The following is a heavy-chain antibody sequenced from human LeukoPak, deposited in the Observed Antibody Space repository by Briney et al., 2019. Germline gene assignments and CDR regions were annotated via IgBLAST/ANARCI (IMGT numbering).Heavy chain of an antibody. CDR3: ARAAGYSSGWPLDY. J-gene: IGHJ4*02. CDR2: IWHDGSNT. V-gene: IGHV3-33*01. D-gene: IGHD6-19*01. Sequence: GGSLRLSCAASGFRFGSYGMHWVRQAPGKGLEWVAVIWHDGSNTYYADSEKGRLTISRDNSMDTLYLQMSSLRAEDTALYYCARAAGYSSGWPLDYWGQGTLVTVSP. CDR1: GFRFGSYG.